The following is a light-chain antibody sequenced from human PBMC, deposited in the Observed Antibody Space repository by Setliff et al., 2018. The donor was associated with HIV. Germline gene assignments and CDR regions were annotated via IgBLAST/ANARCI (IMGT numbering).Light chain of an antibody. J-gene: IGLJ1*01. CDR2: EVR. CDR3: SSYAITNTLP. CDR1: SSDVGGYNY. Sequence: QSALSQPASVSGSPGQPITISCTGTSSDVGGYNYVSWYQQHPDKAPKLILYEVRNRPSGVSNRFSGSKSGNTASLTISGLQAEDEADYYCSSYAITNTLPFGTGTKVTVL. V-gene: IGLV2-14*01.